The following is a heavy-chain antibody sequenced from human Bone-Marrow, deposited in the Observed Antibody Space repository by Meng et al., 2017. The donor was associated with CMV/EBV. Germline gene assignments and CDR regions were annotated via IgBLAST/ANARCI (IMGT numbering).Heavy chain of an antibody. J-gene: IGHJ4*02. CDR1: GFTFSSYG. CDR3: AKAPESRDNTNYIADY. V-gene: IGHV3-33*03. CDR2: IWYDGSNK. D-gene: IGHD2-8*01. Sequence: LSLTCAASGFTFSSYGMHWVRQAPGKGLEWVAVIWYDGSNKYYADSVKGRFTISRDNDRNSLYLQNDNLRAADTAMYFCAKAPESRDNTNYIADYWGQGTLVTVSS.